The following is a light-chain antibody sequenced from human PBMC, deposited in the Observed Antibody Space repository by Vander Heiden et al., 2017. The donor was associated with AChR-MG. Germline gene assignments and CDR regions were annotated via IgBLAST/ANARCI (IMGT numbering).Light chain of an antibody. CDR3: QKDNRAPRT. J-gene: IGKJ1*01. Sequence: DIQMTQSPSSLSASVGDRVTITCRASQGISNYLAWYQQKPGKVPKLLVYAASTLQSGVPARFRGSGSGTDFSLTISSLQPEDVATYYCQKDNRAPRTFGQGTKVEIK. CDR2: AAS. CDR1: QGISNY. V-gene: IGKV1-27*01.